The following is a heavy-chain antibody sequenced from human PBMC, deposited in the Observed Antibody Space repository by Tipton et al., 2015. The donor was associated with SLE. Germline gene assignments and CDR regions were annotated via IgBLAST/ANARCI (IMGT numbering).Heavy chain of an antibody. CDR1: GFTFSSYA. J-gene: IGHJ3*02. CDR2: ISGSGGST. Sequence: SLRLSCAASGFTFSSYAMSWVRQAPGKGLEWVSAISGSGGSTYYADSVKGRFTISRDNSKNTLYLQMNSLRAEDTAVYYYAKVGGSGSYYLGEHDAFDIWGQGTMVTVSS. CDR3: AKVGGSGSYYLGEHDAFDI. D-gene: IGHD3-10*01. V-gene: IGHV3-23*01.